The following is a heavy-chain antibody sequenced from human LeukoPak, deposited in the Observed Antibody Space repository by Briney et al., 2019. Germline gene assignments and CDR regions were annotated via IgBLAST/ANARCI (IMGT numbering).Heavy chain of an antibody. Sequence: SSETLSLTCAVYGGSFSGYYWSWIRQPPGKGLEWIGEINHSGSTNYNPSLKSRVTISVDTSKNQFSLKLSSVTAADTAVYYCAREINYYDSSGYGGFDYWGQGTLVTVSS. CDR2: INHSGST. CDR3: AREINYYDSSGYGGFDY. CDR1: GGSFSGYY. J-gene: IGHJ4*02. D-gene: IGHD3-22*01. V-gene: IGHV4-34*01.